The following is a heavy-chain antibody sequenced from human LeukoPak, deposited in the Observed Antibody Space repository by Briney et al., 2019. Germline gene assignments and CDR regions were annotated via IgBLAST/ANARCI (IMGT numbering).Heavy chain of an antibody. J-gene: IGHJ4*02. D-gene: IGHD2-21*01. Sequence: SETLSLTCTVSGGSVGSSDSYWVWVRQPPGKGLEWVGGIYYGGTTHYNPSLKSRVTVSVDTSKNQFSLSLTSVTAADTAVYYCARRGLVVVPLWGQGTLVTVSS. CDR2: IYYGGTT. V-gene: IGHV4-39*01. CDR3: ARRGLVVVPL. CDR1: GGSVGSSDSY.